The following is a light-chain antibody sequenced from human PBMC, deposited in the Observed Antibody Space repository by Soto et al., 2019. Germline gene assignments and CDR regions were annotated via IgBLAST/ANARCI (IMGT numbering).Light chain of an antibody. CDR1: QSVSSTY. V-gene: IGKV3-20*01. CDR3: QQYGGSPWT. J-gene: IGKJ1*01. CDR2: GAS. Sequence: EIVLTQSPGTLSLSPGERATLSCMASQSVSSTYLAWYQQKPGQAPRLLTYGASSRATGIPDRFSGNGSGRDFTLTITRLEPEDFAMYYCQQYGGSPWTFGQGTKVDIK.